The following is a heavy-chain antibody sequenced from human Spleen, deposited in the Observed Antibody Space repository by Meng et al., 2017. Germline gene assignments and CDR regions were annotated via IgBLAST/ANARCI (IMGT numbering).Heavy chain of an antibody. CDR2: INWNGGST. J-gene: IGHJ4*02. CDR3: AKDKGDGYNCAYFDY. Sequence: GESLKISCAASGFTFDDYGMSWVRQAPGKGLEWVSGINWNGGSTGYADSVKGRFTISRDNAKNSLYLQMNSLRAEDMALYYCAKDKGDGYNCAYFDYWGQGTLVTVSS. D-gene: IGHD5-24*01. CDR1: GFTFDDYG. V-gene: IGHV3-20*04.